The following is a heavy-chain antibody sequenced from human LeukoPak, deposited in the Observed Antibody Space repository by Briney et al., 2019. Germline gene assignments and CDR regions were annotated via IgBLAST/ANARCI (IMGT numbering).Heavy chain of an antibody. Sequence: GGSLRLSCAASGFTFSSYSMSWVRQAPGKGLEWDSSISSSSSYIYYADSVKGRFTISRDNAKNSLYLQMNSLRAEDTAVYYCARGRYCSSTSCYSYGMDVWGKGTTVTVSS. D-gene: IGHD2-2*01. CDR3: ARGRYCSSTSCYSYGMDV. CDR1: GFTFSSYS. J-gene: IGHJ6*04. V-gene: IGHV3-21*01. CDR2: ISSSSSYI.